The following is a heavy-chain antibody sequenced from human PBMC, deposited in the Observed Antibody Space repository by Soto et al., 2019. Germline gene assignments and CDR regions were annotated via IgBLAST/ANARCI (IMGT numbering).Heavy chain of an antibody. D-gene: IGHD6-19*01. V-gene: IGHV3-30-3*01. CDR1: GFTFSSYA. J-gene: IGHJ5*02. CDR2: ISYDGSDK. Sequence: GGSLRLSCAASGFTFSSYAMQWVRQAPGKGLEWVAVISYDGSDKYYGDSVKGRVTFTRDTVATTVYMELTSLTPEDSAVYYCARDQSGIGWYVDWFDPWGQGTLVTVSS. CDR3: ARDQSGIGWYVDWFDP.